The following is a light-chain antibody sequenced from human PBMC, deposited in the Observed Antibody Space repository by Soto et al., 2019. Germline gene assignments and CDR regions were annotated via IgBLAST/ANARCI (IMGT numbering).Light chain of an antibody. J-gene: IGKJ2*01. V-gene: IGKV3-20*01. CDR3: KQYGSSPMYT. Sequence: EIVLTQSPGTLSLSPGERATLSCRASQSVSSSYLAWYQQKPGQAPRLLIYGASSRATGIPDRFSGSGSGTDVTITISRLEPEDFAVYYCKQYGSSPMYTFGQGTKLEIK. CDR2: GAS. CDR1: QSVSSSY.